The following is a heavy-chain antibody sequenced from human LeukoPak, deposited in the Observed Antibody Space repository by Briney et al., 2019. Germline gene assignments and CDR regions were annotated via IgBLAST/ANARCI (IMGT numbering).Heavy chain of an antibody. CDR3: ARHRAGAGKYFDY. J-gene: IGHJ4*02. D-gene: IGHD1-26*01. CDR1: GGSISSSGYY. CDR2: IYYSGST. Sequence: SETLSLTCTVSGGSISSSGYYGGWLRQPPGKGLEWIGSIYYSGSTFYNPSLKSRVTMSVDTSKYQFSLKVSSVTAADTAVYFCARHRAGAGKYFDYWGQGTLVTVSS. V-gene: IGHV4-39*01.